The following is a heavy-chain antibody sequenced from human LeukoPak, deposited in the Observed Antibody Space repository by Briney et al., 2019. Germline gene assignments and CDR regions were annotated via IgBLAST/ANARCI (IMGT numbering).Heavy chain of an antibody. CDR2: IYSGGST. Sequence: GGSLRLSCAASGFTVSSNYMSWVRQAPGKGLEWVSVIYSGGSTYYADSVKGRFTISRDNSKNTLHLQMNSLRAEDTAGYYCARGRYCSSTSCYSGAFDIWGQGTMVTVSS. CDR3: ARGRYCSSTSCYSGAFDI. D-gene: IGHD2-2*01. CDR1: GFTVSSNY. J-gene: IGHJ3*02. V-gene: IGHV3-66*01.